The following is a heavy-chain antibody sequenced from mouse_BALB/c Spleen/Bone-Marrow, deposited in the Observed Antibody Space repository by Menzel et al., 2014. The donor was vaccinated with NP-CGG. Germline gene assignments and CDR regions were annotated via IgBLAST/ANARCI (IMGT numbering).Heavy chain of an antibody. CDR1: GISITTGNYR. Sequence: DVQLVESGPGLVKPSQTVSLTCTVTGISITTGNYRWSWIRQFPGNKLEWIGYIYYSGTITYNPSLTSRTTITRDTSKNQFFLEMDSLTAEDTATYYCARDPKEYGNPFAYWGQGTLVTVSA. D-gene: IGHD2-10*02. CDR2: IYYSGTI. V-gene: IGHV3-5*02. CDR3: ARDPKEYGNPFAY. J-gene: IGHJ3*01.